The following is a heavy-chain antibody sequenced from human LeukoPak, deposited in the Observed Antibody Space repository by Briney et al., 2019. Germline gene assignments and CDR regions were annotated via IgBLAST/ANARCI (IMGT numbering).Heavy chain of an antibody. CDR2: MNPNSGST. CDR3: ATKLGFVVDAFDI. V-gene: IGHV1-8*01. CDR1: GYTFTSYD. J-gene: IGHJ3*02. Sequence: ASVKVSCKASGYTFTSYDINWVRQATGQGLEWMGWMNPNSGSTGYAQKFQGRVTMTRNTSISTAYMELSSLRSEDTAVYYCATKLGFVVDAFDIWGQGTMVTVSS. D-gene: IGHD7-27*01.